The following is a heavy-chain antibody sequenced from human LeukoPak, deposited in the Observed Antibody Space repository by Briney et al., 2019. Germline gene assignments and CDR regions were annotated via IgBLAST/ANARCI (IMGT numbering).Heavy chain of an antibody. D-gene: IGHD1-26*01. J-gene: IGHJ5*02. Sequence: PSKTLSLTCTVSGGSISTYHWNWIRQPAGKGLVWIVRIQNSDTNYNPSLKSRVIISVDTSKKRFTLTLSSVTAADTAVYYCARRTDSGSYTWFDHWGQGTLVTASS. V-gene: IGHV4-4*07. CDR2: IQNSDT. CDR3: ARRTDSGSYTWFDH. CDR1: GGSISTYH.